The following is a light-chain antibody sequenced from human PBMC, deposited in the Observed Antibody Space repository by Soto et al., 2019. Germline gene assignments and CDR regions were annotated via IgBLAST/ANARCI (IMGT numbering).Light chain of an antibody. CDR2: KAS. V-gene: IGKV1-5*03. CDR3: QPDHNSCL. J-gene: IGKJ1*01. CDR1: QSINSW. Sequence: DIQMTQSPSTLSASVGDRVSITCRTSQSINSWLAWYQQKPGEAPKLLIYKASSLESGVPSRFSGSGSWIEFTLTISSLQPDAFAPYSGQPDHNSCLFGQGKKE.